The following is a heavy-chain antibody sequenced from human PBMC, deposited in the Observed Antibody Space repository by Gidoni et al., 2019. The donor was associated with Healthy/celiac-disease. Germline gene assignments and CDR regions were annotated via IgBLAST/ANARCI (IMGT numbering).Heavy chain of an antibody. CDR3: ARERRYYDGSGYDALSAFDI. D-gene: IGHD3-22*01. CDR2: IYYSGST. CDR1: GGSISSGGYY. Sequence: QVQLQESGPGLVKPSQTLSLTCTVSGGSISSGGYYWSWIRQHPGKGLEWIGYIYYSGSTYYNPSLKSVVTISVDTSKNQFSLKLSSVTAADTAVYYCARERRYYDGSGYDALSAFDIWGQGTMVTVSS. J-gene: IGHJ3*02. V-gene: IGHV4-31*01.